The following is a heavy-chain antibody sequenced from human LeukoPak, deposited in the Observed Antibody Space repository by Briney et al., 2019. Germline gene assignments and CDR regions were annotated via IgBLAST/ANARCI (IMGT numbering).Heavy chain of an antibody. D-gene: IGHD5-12*01. J-gene: IGHJ6*03. CDR2: INAGNGNT. CDR3: ARDGYSGYDLGGYYYYMDV. CDR1: GYTFTSYG. Sequence: ASVKVSCKASGYTFTSYGISWVRQAPGQRLEWMGWINAGNGNTKYSQEFQGRVTITRDTSASTAYMELSSLRSEDMAVYYCARDGYSGYDLGGYYYYMDVWGKGTTVTISS. V-gene: IGHV1-3*03.